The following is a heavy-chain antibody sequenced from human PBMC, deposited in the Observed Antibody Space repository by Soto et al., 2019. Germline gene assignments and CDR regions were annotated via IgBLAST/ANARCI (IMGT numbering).Heavy chain of an antibody. D-gene: IGHD3-16*02. J-gene: IGHJ6*02. CDR3: AKGLTAYYDYVWGSYRPYYYYYGMDV. CDR1: GFTFSSYG. Sequence: GGSLRLSCAASGFTFSSYGMHWVRQAPGKGLEWVAVISYDGSNKYYADSVKGRFTISRDNSKNTLYLQMNSLRAEDTAVYYCAKGLTAYYDYVWGSYRPYYYYYGMDVWGQGTTVTVSS. CDR2: ISYDGSNK. V-gene: IGHV3-30*18.